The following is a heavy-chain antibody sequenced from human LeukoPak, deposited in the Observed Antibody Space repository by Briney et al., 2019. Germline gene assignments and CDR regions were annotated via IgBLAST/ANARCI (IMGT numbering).Heavy chain of an antibody. J-gene: IGHJ6*03. D-gene: IGHD3-10*01. CDR3: ARDGVVRGYYMDV. V-gene: IGHV1-69*04. CDR2: IIPILGIA. Sequence: SVKVSCKASGGTFSSYTISWVRQAPGQGLEWMGRIIPILGIANYAQKFQGRVTITADKSTSTAYMELSSLRSEDTAVYNCARDGVVRGYYMDVWGKGTTVTVSS. CDR1: GGTFSSYT.